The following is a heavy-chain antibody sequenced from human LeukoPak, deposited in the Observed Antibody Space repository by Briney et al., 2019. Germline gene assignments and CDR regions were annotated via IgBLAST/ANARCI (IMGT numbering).Heavy chain of an antibody. D-gene: IGHD3-10*01. CDR1: GFAFSSYA. Sequence: GGSLRLSCAASGFAFSSYAMSWVRQAPGKGLEWVSAISGSGGSTYYADSVKGRFTISRDNSKNTLYLQMNSLRAEDTAVYYCAKRHYYYGSGSPNWFDPWGQGTLVTVSP. CDR2: ISGSGGST. J-gene: IGHJ5*02. V-gene: IGHV3-23*01. CDR3: AKRHYYYGSGSPNWFDP.